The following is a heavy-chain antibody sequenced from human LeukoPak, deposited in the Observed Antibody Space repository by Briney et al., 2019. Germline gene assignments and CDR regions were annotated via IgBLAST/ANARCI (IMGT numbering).Heavy chain of an antibody. CDR2: IYHSGST. V-gene: IGHV4-59*01. CDR1: GGSISTYY. CDR3: ARAPWGRQVDY. Sequence: SETLSLTCTVSGGSISTYYWSWIRQPPGKGLEWIGYIYHSGSTNYNPSLKSRVTISVDTSKNQFSLKLSSVTAADTAVYYCARAPWGRQVDYWGQGTLVTVSS. D-gene: IGHD3-16*01. J-gene: IGHJ4*02.